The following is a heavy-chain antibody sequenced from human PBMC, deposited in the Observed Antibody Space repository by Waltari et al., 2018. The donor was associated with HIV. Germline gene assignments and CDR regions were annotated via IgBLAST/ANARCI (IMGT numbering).Heavy chain of an antibody. V-gene: IGHV4-59*01. J-gene: IGHJ5*02. Sequence: QVQLQEPGPGLLTPSETLSLTCSVSGGSTSSSYWSWIRQPPGKGLKWIGGGSYTGTTMYIPSRRSRGAISDATSRTQCSLELSTGTAAVTAVYYCARGGRDTSGYYIVPFDPWGQGTLVTVSS. CDR3: ARGGRDTSGYYIVPFDP. CDR1: GGSTSSSY. D-gene: IGHD3-22*01. CDR2: GSYTGTT.